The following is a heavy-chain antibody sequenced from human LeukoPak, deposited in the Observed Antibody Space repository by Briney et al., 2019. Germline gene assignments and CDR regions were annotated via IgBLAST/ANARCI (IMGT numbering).Heavy chain of an antibody. D-gene: IGHD3-16*01. V-gene: IGHV1-8*01. Sequence: ASVKVSCKASGYTFTSYGINWVRQATGQGLEWMGWMNPNSGNTGYAQKFQGRITMTRNTSVSTVYMELSSLRSEDTAVYYCARAPLRSGYYYYMDVWGKGTTVTISS. CDR3: ARAPLRSGYYYYMDV. CDR2: MNPNSGNT. CDR1: GYTFTSYG. J-gene: IGHJ6*03.